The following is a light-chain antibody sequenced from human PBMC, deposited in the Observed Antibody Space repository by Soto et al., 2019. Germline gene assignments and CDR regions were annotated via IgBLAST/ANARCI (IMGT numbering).Light chain of an antibody. CDR3: SSYAGSNNYV. Sequence: LTQPPSASGSPGQSVTISCTGTSSDVGGYDFVSWYQQHPGKAPKLMIYEVNKRPSGVPDRFSGSKSGNTASLTVSGLQAEDEADYYCSSYAGSNNYVFGTGTKLTVL. CDR1: SSDVGGYDF. J-gene: IGLJ1*01. V-gene: IGLV2-8*01. CDR2: EVN.